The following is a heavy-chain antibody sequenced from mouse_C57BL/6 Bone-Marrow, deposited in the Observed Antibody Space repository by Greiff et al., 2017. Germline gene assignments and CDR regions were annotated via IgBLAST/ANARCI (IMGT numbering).Heavy chain of an antibody. J-gene: IGHJ1*03. CDR2: IDPSDSYT. V-gene: IGHV1-69*01. CDR1: GYTFTSYW. Sequence: QVQLQQPGAELVMPGASVKLSCKASGYTFTSYWLHWVKQRPGQGLEWIGEIDPSDSYTNSNQKFKGKSTLTVDKSSSTAYMQLISLTSEDSAVYYCARDWGDGSSWGDWYFDVWGTGTTVTVSS. D-gene: IGHD1-1*01. CDR3: ARDWGDGSSWGDWYFDV.